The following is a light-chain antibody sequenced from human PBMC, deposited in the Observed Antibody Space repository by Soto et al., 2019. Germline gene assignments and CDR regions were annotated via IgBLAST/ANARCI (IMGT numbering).Light chain of an antibody. CDR1: QGINSY. Sequence: DIQLTQSPSFLSASVGDRVTITCRASQGINSYLAWYQQKPGKVPKLLIYAASTLQSGVPSRFSGSGSGTEFTLTISSLQPEDFATYYCQQINSYPITFGQGTRLEF. J-gene: IGKJ5*01. CDR3: QQINSYPIT. V-gene: IGKV1-9*01. CDR2: AAS.